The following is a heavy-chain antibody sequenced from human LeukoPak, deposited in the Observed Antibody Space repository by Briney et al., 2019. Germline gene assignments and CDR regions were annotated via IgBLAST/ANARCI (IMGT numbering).Heavy chain of an antibody. Sequence: GGSLRLSCAAPGFTFSSYSMNWVRQAPGKGLEWVSSISSSSVYIYYADSVKGRFTISRDNAKNSLYLQMNSLRAEDTAVYYCARDPLRENRFDPWGQGTLVTVSS. CDR2: ISSSSVYI. J-gene: IGHJ5*02. D-gene: IGHD3-10*01. V-gene: IGHV3-21*01. CDR1: GFTFSSYS. CDR3: ARDPLRENRFDP.